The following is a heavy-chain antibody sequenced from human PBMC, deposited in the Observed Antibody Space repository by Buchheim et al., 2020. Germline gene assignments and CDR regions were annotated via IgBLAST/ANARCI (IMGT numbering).Heavy chain of an antibody. Sequence: EVQLLESGGGLVQPGGSLRFSCAASGFTFSSYAMSWVRQAPGKGLEWVSAISGSGGSTYYADSVKGRLTISRDNFKNTLYLQMNSLRAEDTAVYYCAKFEPRSITIFGVPPMSFDYWGQGTL. V-gene: IGHV3-23*01. D-gene: IGHD3-3*01. CDR1: GFTFSSYA. CDR3: AKFEPRSITIFGVPPMSFDY. J-gene: IGHJ4*02. CDR2: ISGSGGST.